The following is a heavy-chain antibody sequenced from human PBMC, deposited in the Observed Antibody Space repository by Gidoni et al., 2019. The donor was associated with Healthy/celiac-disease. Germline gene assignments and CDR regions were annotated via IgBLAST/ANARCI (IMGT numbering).Heavy chain of an antibody. J-gene: IGHJ3*02. V-gene: IGHV1-69*01. Sequence: VQLVQSGAEVKTPGSSVKVSCKASGGTFNSSALSWVRQAPGQGLEWMGGISPIFDTANYAQKCQGRVTITADESTSTSDMELSSLRAEDTAVYYCAREGDYGGNAVPASHAFDIWGQGTMVTVSS. CDR2: ISPIFDTA. CDR1: GGTFNSSA. CDR3: AREGDYGGNAVPASHAFDI. D-gene: IGHD4-17*01.